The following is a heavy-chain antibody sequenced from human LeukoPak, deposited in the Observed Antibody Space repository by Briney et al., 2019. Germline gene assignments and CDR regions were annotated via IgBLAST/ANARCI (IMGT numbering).Heavy chain of an antibody. Sequence: GGSLRLSCAASGFTVSSNYMSWVRQAPGKGLEWVSVIYSGGSTYYADSVKGRFTISRDNSKNTLYLQMDSLRAEDTAVYYCASPGGSYYGSGSDYWGQGTLVTVSS. CDR3: ASPGGSYYGSGSDY. CDR1: GFTVSSNY. CDR2: IYSGGST. D-gene: IGHD3-10*01. V-gene: IGHV3-66*01. J-gene: IGHJ4*02.